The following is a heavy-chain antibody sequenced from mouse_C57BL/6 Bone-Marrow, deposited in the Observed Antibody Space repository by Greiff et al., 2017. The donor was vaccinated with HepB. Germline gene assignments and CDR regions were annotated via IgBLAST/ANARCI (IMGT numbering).Heavy chain of an antibody. CDR3: ARNGSVYAMDY. CDR2: IHPNSGST. V-gene: IGHV1-64*01. CDR1: GYTFTSYW. D-gene: IGHD1-1*01. J-gene: IGHJ4*01. Sequence: VQLQQPGAELVKPGASVKLSCKASGYTFTSYWMHWVKQRPGQGLEWIGMIHPNSGSTNYNEKFTSKATLTVDKSSSTAYMQLSSLTSEDSAVYYCARNGSVYAMDYWGQGTSVTVSS.